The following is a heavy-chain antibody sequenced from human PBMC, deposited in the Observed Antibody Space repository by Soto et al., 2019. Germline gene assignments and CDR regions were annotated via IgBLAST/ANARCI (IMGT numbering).Heavy chain of an antibody. CDR3: ARWWSGSRQGFDP. CDR1: GGSISSGDYY. Sequence: QVQLQESGPGLVKPSQTLSLTCTVSGGSISSGDYYWSWIRQHPGKGLEWIGYIYYSGSTYYNPSVKSRVTISVDTSKNQFSLKLSSVTAEDTAVYYCARWWSGSRQGFDPWGQGTLVTVSS. J-gene: IGHJ5*02. CDR2: IYYSGST. D-gene: IGHD3-3*01. V-gene: IGHV4-31*03.